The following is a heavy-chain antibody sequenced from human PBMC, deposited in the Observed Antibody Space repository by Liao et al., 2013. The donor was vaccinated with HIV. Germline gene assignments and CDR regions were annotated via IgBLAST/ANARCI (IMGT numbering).Heavy chain of an antibody. V-gene: IGHV4-34*01. CDR1: GGSFSGYY. J-gene: IGHJ6*03. CDR2: INHSGST. CDR3: ARGGYYYYYYMDV. Sequence: QVQLQQWGAGLLKPSETLSLTCAVYGGSFSGYYWSWIRQPPGKGLEWIGEINHSGSTNYNPSLKSRVTISVDTSKNQFSLKLSSVTAADTAVYYCARGGYYYYYYMDVWGKGTTVTVSS.